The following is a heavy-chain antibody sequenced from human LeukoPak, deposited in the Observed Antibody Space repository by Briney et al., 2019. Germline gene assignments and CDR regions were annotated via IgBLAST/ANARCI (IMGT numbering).Heavy chain of an antibody. Sequence: SVKVSCKASGGTFSSYAISWVRQAPGQGLEWMGGIIPIFGTANYAQKFQGRVTITTDESTSTAYMELSSLRSEDTAVYYCARSAAAMVMDYYYYYMDVWGKGTTVTLSS. CDR2: IIPIFGTA. CDR1: GGTFSSYA. D-gene: IGHD2-2*01. CDR3: ARSAAAMVMDYYYYYMDV. V-gene: IGHV1-69*05. J-gene: IGHJ6*03.